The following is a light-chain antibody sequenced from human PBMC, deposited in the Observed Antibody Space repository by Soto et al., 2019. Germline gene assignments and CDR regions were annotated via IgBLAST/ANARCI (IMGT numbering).Light chain of an antibody. J-gene: IGKJ1*01. V-gene: IGKV3-20*01. CDR1: QSVSNTY. Sequence: EVVLTQSPGTLSLSPGERATLSFRASQSVSNTYVAWYQHIPGQTPRLLIYGASNRATGIPDRFSGSGSGPDFTLTIRRMAPEDFAVYYCQQHDSSQWMCGKGTTVDI. CDR2: GAS. CDR3: QQHDSSQWM.